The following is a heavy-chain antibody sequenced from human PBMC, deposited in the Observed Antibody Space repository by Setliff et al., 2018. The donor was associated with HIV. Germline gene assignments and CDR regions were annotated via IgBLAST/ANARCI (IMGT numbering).Heavy chain of an antibody. CDR1: GASISSYY. V-gene: IGHV4-59*01. J-gene: IGHJ4*02. CDR2: VDYNGRT. D-gene: IGHD3-22*01. CDR3: ARGAYRGGYDY. Sequence: SETLSLTCSVSGASISSYYWSWIRQPPGKGLEWIGYVDYNGRTDYNPSLKSRVTISLDTSKNQVFLKLSSVAAADTAVYHCARGAYRGGYDYWGQGTLVTVSS.